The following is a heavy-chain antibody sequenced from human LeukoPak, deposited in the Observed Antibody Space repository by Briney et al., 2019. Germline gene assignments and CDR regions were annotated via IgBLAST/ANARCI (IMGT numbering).Heavy chain of an antibody. CDR2: ITAGNGNT. D-gene: IGHD3-22*01. CDR3: ARFGGDDYYDSSGSDY. J-gene: IGHJ4*02. CDR1: GYTFTSYA. Sequence: ASVKVSCKASGYTFTSYAMHWVRQAPGQRLEWMGWITAGNGNTKYSQKFQGRVTITRDTSASTAYMELSSLRSEDTAVYYCARFGGDDYYDSSGSDYWGQGTLVTVSS. V-gene: IGHV1-3*01.